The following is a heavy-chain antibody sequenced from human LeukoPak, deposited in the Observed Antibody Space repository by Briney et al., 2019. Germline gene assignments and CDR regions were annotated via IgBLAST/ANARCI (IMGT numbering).Heavy chain of an antibody. Sequence: GESLKISCQGSGYSFTSYWISWVRQMPGKDLEWMGIMYPGDSETRYSPSFQSQVTISADKSISTAYLQWSSLKASDTAMYYCATTLYSGIYGDAFDIWGQGTMVTVSS. CDR1: GYSFTSYW. D-gene: IGHD1-26*01. CDR3: ATTLYSGIYGDAFDI. V-gene: IGHV5-51*01. CDR2: MYPGDSET. J-gene: IGHJ3*02.